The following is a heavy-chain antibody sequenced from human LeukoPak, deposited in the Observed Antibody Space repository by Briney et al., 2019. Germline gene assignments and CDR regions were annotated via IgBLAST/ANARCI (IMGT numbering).Heavy chain of an antibody. J-gene: IGHJ4*02. D-gene: IGHD6-13*01. V-gene: IGHV1-2*02. CDR2: INPNSGGT. CDR1: GYTFTGYY. Sequence: ASVKVSCKASGYTFTGYYMHWVRQAPGQGLEWMGWINPNSGGTNYAQKFQGRVTVTGDTSISTAYMELSRLRSDDTAVYYCARGGSIAAAVAYWGQGTLVTVSS. CDR3: ARGGSIAAAVAY.